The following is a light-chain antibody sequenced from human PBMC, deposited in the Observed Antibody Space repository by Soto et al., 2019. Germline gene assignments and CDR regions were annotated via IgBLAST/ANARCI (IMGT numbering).Light chain of an antibody. V-gene: IGKV1-5*03. Sequence: DIQMTQSPSTLSGSVGDRVTITCRASQTISSWLAWYQQKPGKAPKLLIYKASTLKSGVPSRFSGSGSGTEFTLTISSLQPDDFETYYCQHYNSYSEACGQGTKVELK. CDR3: QHYNSYSEA. CDR2: KAS. CDR1: QTISSW. J-gene: IGKJ1*01.